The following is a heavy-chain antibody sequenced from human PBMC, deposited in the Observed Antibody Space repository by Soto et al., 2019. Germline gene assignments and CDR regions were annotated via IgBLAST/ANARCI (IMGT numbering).Heavy chain of an antibody. D-gene: IGHD6-13*01. V-gene: IGHV3-11*06. CDR2: ISSSGSDT. J-gene: IGHJ4*02. Sequence: LVQSGGGLVKPGGSLRLSCAASGFTFSDYYMAWIRQAPGKGMEWVSYISSSGSDTNYADSVKGRFTISRDNAKNSLYLQMNSLRAEDTAVYYCARDPWQGAAAPFDSWGQGTLVTVSS. CDR1: GFTFSDYY. CDR3: ARDPWQGAAAPFDS.